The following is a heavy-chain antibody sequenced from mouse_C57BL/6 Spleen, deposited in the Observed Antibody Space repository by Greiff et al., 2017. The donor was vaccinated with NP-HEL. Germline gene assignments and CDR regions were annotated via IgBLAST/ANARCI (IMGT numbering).Heavy chain of an antibody. J-gene: IGHJ3*01. V-gene: IGHV1-64*01. D-gene: IGHD2-1*01. CDR1: GYTFTSYW. Sequence: VQLQQPGAELVKPGASVKLSCKASGYTFTSYWMHWVKQRPGQGLEWIGMIHPNSGSTNYNEKFKSKATLTVDKSSSTAYMQLSSLTSEDSAVYYCARLDGNYESFAYWGQGTLVTVSA. CDR3: ARLDGNYESFAY. CDR2: IHPNSGST.